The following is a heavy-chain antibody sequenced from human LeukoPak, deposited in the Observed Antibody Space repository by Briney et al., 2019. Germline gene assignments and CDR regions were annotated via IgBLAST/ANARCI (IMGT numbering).Heavy chain of an antibody. D-gene: IGHD1-14*01. V-gene: IGHV4-59*01. J-gene: IGHJ5*01. CDR1: GGSISNYY. Sequence: PSETLSLTCTVSGGSISNYYWSWIRQPPGKGLEYIGYIYYSGHTNYNPSLKSRVTISVDTSKNQFSLNIISVTAADTAVYFCARGHNIVGSWGQGTLVTVSS. CDR2: IYYSGHT. CDR3: ARGHNIVGS.